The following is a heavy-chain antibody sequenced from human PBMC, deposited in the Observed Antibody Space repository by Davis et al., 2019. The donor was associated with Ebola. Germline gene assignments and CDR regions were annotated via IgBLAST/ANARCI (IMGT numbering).Heavy chain of an antibody. CDR2: INHSGST. J-gene: IGHJ5*02. V-gene: IGHV4-34*01. CDR3: ARGLLWFGELFYNWFDP. CDR1: GGSFSGYY. Sequence: SETLSLTCAVYGGSFSGYYWSWIRQPPGKGLEWIGEINHSGSTNYNPSLKSRVTISVDTSKNQFSLKLSSVTAADTAVYYCARGLLWFGELFYNWFDPWGQGTLVTVSS. D-gene: IGHD3-10*01.